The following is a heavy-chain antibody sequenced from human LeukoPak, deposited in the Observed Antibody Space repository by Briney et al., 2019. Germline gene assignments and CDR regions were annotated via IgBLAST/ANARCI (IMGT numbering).Heavy chain of an antibody. CDR2: ISSSSSYI. CDR3: ARDRSDSSGYYYVVAAYYFDY. V-gene: IGHV3-21*01. Sequence: PGGSLRLFCAASGFTFSSYSMNWVRQAPGKGLEWVSSISSSSSYIYYADSVKGRFTISRDNAKNSLYLQMNSLRAEDTAVYYCARDRSDSSGYYYVVAAYYFDYWGQGTLVTVSS. CDR1: GFTFSSYS. D-gene: IGHD3-22*01. J-gene: IGHJ4*02.